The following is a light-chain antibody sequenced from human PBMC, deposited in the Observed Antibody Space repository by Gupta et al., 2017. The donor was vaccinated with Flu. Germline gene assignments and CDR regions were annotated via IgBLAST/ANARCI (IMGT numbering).Light chain of an antibody. CDR3: QQSYSSPT. Sequence: DIQLTQSPSSLSASVGDRITIACRAGQTINNYLNWYQQKPGKAPKLLIYAASHLQSGVPSRFSGSGSGTDFTLTISSLQPEDFATYYCQQSYSSPTFGQGTKVEI. CDR2: AAS. J-gene: IGKJ1*01. V-gene: IGKV1-39*01. CDR1: QTINNY.